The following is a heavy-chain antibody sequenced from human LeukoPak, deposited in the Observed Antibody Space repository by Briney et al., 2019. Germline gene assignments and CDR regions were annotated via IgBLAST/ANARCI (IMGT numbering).Heavy chain of an antibody. V-gene: IGHV4-61*02. D-gene: IGHD3-9*01. CDR2: IYTSGST. CDR1: GGSISSGSYY. Sequence: PSQTLSLTCTVSGGSISSGSYYWSWIRQPAGKGLEWIGRIYTSGSTNYNPSLKSRVTISVDTSKNQFSLKLSSVTAADTAVYYCARALTGAPYFDYWGQGTLVTVSS. J-gene: IGHJ4*02. CDR3: ARALTGAPYFDY.